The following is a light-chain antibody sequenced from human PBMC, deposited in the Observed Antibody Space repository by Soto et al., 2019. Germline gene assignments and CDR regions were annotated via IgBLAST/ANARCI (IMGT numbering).Light chain of an antibody. CDR3: SSWDDSLNVVV. Sequence: QSVLTQLPSASGTPGQRVTISCSGGSSTIGGNTVNWYQQLPGTAPKLLIYNDDERPSGVPDRFTGSKSGTSSSLAISGLQSDDEADYYCSSWDDSLNVVVFGGGTKVTVL. J-gene: IGLJ2*01. CDR1: SSTIGGNT. CDR2: NDD. V-gene: IGLV1-44*01.